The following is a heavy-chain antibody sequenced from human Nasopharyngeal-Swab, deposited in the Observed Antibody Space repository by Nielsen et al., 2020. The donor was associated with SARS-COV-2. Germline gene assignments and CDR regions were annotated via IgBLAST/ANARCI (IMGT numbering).Heavy chain of an antibody. CDR2: ISSSGSTI. CDR3: ARDWVGYCSSTSCPSI. D-gene: IGHD2-2*03. CDR1: GFTFSDYY. Sequence: GGSLRLSCAAPGFTFSDYYMSWIRQAPGKGLEWVSYISSSGSTIYYADSVKGRFTISRDNAKNSLYLQMNSLRAEDTAVYYCARDWVGYCSSTSCPSIWGQGTLVTVSS. V-gene: IGHV3-11*01. J-gene: IGHJ4*02.